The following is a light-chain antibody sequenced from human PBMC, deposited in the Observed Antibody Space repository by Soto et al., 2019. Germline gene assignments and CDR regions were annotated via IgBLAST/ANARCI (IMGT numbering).Light chain of an antibody. J-gene: IGLJ2*01. CDR1: SSNIGAGYD. Sequence: QTVVTQPPSVSGAPGQRVTISCTGSSSNIGAGYDVHWYQQLPGTAPKLLIYGNSNRPSGVPDRFSGSKSGTSASLAITGRQAEDEADYYCQSYDSSLSVVFGGWTKMTVL. CDR3: QSYDSSLSVV. V-gene: IGLV1-40*01. CDR2: GNS.